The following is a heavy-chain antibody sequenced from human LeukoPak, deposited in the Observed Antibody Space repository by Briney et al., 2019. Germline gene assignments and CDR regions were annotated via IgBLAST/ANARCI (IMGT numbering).Heavy chain of an antibody. CDR1: GFAFSTYD. J-gene: IGHJ6*03. Sequence: GGSLRLSCTASGFAFSTYDMNWVRQAPGKGLEWVSYISGGSTYIYYTDSVKGRFTISRDNTKNSLNLQMESLSAEDTAVYYCARESGIMVGDYYYYYMDVWGIGTTVTVSS. CDR2: ISGGSTYI. V-gene: IGHV3-21*01. CDR3: ARESGIMVGDYYYYYMDV. D-gene: IGHD1-26*01.